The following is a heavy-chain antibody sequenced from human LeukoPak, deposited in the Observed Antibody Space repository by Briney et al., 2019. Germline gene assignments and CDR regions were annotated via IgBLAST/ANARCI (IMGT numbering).Heavy chain of an antibody. CDR2: IYYGGST. V-gene: IGHV4-39*01. J-gene: IGHJ5*02. Sequence: PSETLSLTCTVSGGSISSSDCYWGWLRQPPGKGLEWIGSIYYGGSTYYNPSLKSRVTISVDTSMNQFSLKLSFVTIADTAVYYCARALGYCSGGSCTRGYNWFDPWGQGTLVTVPS. D-gene: IGHD2-15*01. CDR3: ARALGYCSGGSCTRGYNWFDP. CDR1: GGSISSSDCY.